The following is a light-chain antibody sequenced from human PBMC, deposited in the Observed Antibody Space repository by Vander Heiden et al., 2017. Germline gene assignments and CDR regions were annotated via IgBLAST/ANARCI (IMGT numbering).Light chain of an antibody. Sequence: DIQLTQSPSFLSASVGDRVTITCRASQGITTYLAWYQQKPGKAPKLLIYAASTLHSGVPSRFSGSASGTEFTLTISSQQPEDFATYYCQQLNSYPLTFGPGTKVDIK. CDR2: AAS. CDR1: QGITTY. J-gene: IGKJ3*01. V-gene: IGKV1-9*01. CDR3: QQLNSYPLT.